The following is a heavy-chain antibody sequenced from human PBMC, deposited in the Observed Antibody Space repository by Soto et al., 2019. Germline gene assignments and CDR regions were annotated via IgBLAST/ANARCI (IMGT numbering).Heavy chain of an antibody. V-gene: IGHV4-30-4*01. CDR3: ASFVGLLWGGVSPAESWGSYYFDN. CDR2: IYYSGNT. CDR1: GDSITSGDYY. D-gene: IGHD2-8*01. J-gene: IGHJ4*02. Sequence: SETLSLTCTVSGDSITSGDYYWSWIRQPPGKGLEWIGYIYYSGNTNYNPSLKSRVIMSVDTSKNQFSLKLTSVTAADTAVYYCASFVGLLWGGVSPAESWGSYYFDNWGQGTLVTVSS.